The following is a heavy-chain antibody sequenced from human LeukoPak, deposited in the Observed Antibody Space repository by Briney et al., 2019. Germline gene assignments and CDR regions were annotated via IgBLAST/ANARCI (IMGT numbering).Heavy chain of an antibody. D-gene: IGHD3-10*01. CDR3: ARDSLWFGELWDYYYYYGMDV. Sequence: SQTLSLTCAISGDSVSSNSAAWNWITQSPSRGLEWLGRTYYRSKWYNDYAVSVKSRITINPDTSKNQFSLQLNSVTPEDTAVYYCARDSLWFGELWDYYYYYGMDVWGKGTTVTVSS. CDR2: TYYRSKWYN. CDR1: GDSVSSNSAA. V-gene: IGHV6-1*01. J-gene: IGHJ6*04.